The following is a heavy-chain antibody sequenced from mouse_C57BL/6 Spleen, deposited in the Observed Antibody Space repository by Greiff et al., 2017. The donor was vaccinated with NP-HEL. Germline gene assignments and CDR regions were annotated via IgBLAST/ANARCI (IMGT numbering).Heavy chain of an antibody. CDR3: ARDYGSSYLYAMDY. J-gene: IGHJ4*01. V-gene: IGHV1-72*01. CDR1: GYTFTSYW. Sequence: VQLQQPGAELVKPGASVKLSCKASGYTFTSYWMHWVQQRPGRGLEWIGRIDPNSGGTKYDEKFKSKATLTVDKPSSTAYMQLSSLTSEDSAVYYCARDYGSSYLYAMDYWGQGTSVTVSS. CDR2: IDPNSGGT. D-gene: IGHD1-1*01.